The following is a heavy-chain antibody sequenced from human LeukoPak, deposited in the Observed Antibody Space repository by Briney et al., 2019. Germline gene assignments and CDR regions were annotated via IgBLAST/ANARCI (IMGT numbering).Heavy chain of an antibody. CDR2: INHSGST. V-gene: IGHV4-34*01. Sequence: SETLSLTCAVYGGSFSGYYWSWTRQPPGKGLEWIGEINHSGSTNYNPSLKSRVTISVDTSKNQFSLKLSSVTAADTAVYYCARRERAYNWNYGGVGWFDPWGQGTLVTVSS. D-gene: IGHD1-7*01. J-gene: IGHJ5*02. CDR1: GGSFSGYY. CDR3: ARRERAYNWNYGGVGWFDP.